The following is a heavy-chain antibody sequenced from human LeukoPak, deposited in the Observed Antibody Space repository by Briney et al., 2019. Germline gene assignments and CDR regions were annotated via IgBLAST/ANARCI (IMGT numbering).Heavy chain of an antibody. CDR3: ARRYGDYLRGFDY. V-gene: IGHV3-9*01. CDR1: GFTFDDYA. Sequence: GRSLRLSCAASGFTFDDYAMHWVRQAPGKGLEWVSGISWNSGSIGYADPVKGRFTISRDNAKNSLYLQMNSLRAEDTALYYCARRYGDYLRGFDYWGQGTLVTVSS. CDR2: ISWNSGSI. J-gene: IGHJ4*02. D-gene: IGHD4-17*01.